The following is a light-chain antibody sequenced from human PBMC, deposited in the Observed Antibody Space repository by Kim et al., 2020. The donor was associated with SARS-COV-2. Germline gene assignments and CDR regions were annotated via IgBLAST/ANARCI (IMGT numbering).Light chain of an antibody. Sequence: DIQMTQSPSSLSASVGYRVTITCRASQDISNYLAWYQQEPGKVPKLLIYAASALQSGVPSRFGGSGSGTDFTLTITSLQPEDVATYYCQTYDSVPWTFGPGTKVDIK. CDR3: QTYDSVPWT. J-gene: IGKJ1*01. CDR2: AAS. V-gene: IGKV1-27*01. CDR1: QDISNY.